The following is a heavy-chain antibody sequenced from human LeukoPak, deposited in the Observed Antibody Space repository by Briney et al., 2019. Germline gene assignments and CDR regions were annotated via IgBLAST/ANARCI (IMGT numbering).Heavy chain of an antibody. V-gene: IGHV4-34*01. J-gene: IGHJ3*02. CDR3: ARVQNTWGDYGDYTPSRYAFDI. CDR2: INHSGST. D-gene: IGHD4-17*01. CDR1: GGSFSGYY. Sequence: SETLSLTCAVYGGSFSGYYWSWIRQPPGKGLEWIGEINHSGSTNYNPSLKSRVTISVDTSKNQFSLKLSSVTAADTAVYYCARVQNTWGDYGDYTPSRYAFDIWGQGTMVTVSS.